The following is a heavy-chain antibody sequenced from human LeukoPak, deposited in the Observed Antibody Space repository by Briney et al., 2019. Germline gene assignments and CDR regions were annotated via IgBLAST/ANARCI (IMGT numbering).Heavy chain of an antibody. D-gene: IGHD6-6*01. Sequence: ASVKVSCKASGYTFTSYDINWVRQAPGQGLEWMGAINPSGGTTSYAQEFQGRVTMTRDTSTSTVYMDLYSLRSEDTAVYYCARNLVAPDYWGQGTLVTVFS. V-gene: IGHV1-46*01. CDR3: ARNLVAPDY. CDR1: GYTFTSYD. J-gene: IGHJ4*02. CDR2: INPSGGTT.